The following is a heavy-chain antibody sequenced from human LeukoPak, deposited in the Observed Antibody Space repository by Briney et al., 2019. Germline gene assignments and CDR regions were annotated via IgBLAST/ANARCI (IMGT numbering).Heavy chain of an antibody. CDR1: GFTFSSYA. CDR2: ISRGSDHI. Sequence: PGGSLRLSCAASGFTFSSYAMNWVRQAPGKGLEWVSSISRGSDHIFYADSMKGRFTISRDNAKNSLYLQMNSLGGEDTAVYYCARPYDTRGYFPDYWGQGTLVTVSS. D-gene: IGHD3-22*01. V-gene: IGHV3-21*01. J-gene: IGHJ4*02. CDR3: ARPYDTRGYFPDY.